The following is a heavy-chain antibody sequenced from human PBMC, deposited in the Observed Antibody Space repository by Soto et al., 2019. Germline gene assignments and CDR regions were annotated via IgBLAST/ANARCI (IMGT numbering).Heavy chain of an antibody. CDR2: INPSGGST. CDR3: AKHRESRIYYCYGMDV. Sequence: ASVKVSCKASGYTFTSYYMHWVRQAPGQGLEWMGIINPSGGSTSYAQKFQGRVTMTRDTSTSTAYMELSSLRAEDTAVYYCAKHRESRIYYCYGMDVWGQGTTVTVSS. D-gene: IGHD3-10*01. CDR1: GYTFTSYY. J-gene: IGHJ6*02. V-gene: IGHV1-46*01.